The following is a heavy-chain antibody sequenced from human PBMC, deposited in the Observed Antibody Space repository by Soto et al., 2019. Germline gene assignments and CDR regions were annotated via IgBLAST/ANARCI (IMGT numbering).Heavy chain of an antibody. CDR2: MNPNTGNT. V-gene: IGHV1-8*01. D-gene: IGHD6-25*01. CDR3: ARRKERSGPYYLDS. J-gene: IGHJ4*02. CDR1: GYTFISFD. Sequence: QVQLVQSGAEVKKPGASVRVSCQASGYTFISFDINWVRQATGQGLEWMGWMNPNTGNTGYEQKFQGRVTMTRNTSIGTAYMELSSLTSEDTAVYYGARRKERSGPYYLDSWGQGTLVTVSS.